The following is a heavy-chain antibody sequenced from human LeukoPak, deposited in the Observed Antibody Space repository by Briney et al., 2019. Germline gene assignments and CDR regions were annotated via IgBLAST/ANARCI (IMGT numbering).Heavy chain of an antibody. CDR2: ISYSGST. CDR1: GASISSSS. CDR3: ARHVYYSDTSGYPLSYFDY. D-gene: IGHD3-22*01. V-gene: IGHV4-59*01. J-gene: IGHJ4*02. Sequence: PSETLSLTCTVSGASISSSSWSWIRQPPGKGLEYIGYISYSGSTNYNPSLKSRVTISVDTSKNQFSLKLSSVTAADTAVYYCARHVYYSDTSGYPLSYFDYWGQGTLVTVSS.